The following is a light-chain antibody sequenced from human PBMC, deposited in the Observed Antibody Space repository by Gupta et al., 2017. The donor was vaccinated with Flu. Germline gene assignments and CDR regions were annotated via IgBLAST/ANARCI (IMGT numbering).Light chain of an antibody. CDR3: SAWDDRLECSV. CDR1: ASNIRINL. Sequence: SVLTPPPSASGTSGQRLILSFFGGASNIRINLVNWYQQVPGMAPKLLIYDTDQRPSGVPDRFSGSKSGTSASLAITGLQFEDEADYYCSAWDDRLECSVFGGGTKLTVL. V-gene: IGLV1-44*01. CDR2: DTD. J-gene: IGLJ3*02.